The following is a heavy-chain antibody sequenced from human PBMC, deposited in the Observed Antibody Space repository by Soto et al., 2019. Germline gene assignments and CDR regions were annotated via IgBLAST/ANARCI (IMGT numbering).Heavy chain of an antibody. CDR2: IIPIFGTA. D-gene: IGHD6-6*01. J-gene: IGHJ6*02. Sequence: QVQLVQSGAEVKKPGSSVKVSCKASGGTFSSYAISWVRQAPGQGLEWMGGIIPIFGTANYAQKFQGRVTITAEESTRTAYMELSSLRSEDTAVYYCATPRPKQLTVLYYYYYGMDVWGQGTTVTVSS. CDR1: GGTFSSYA. CDR3: ATPRPKQLTVLYYYYYGMDV. V-gene: IGHV1-69*01.